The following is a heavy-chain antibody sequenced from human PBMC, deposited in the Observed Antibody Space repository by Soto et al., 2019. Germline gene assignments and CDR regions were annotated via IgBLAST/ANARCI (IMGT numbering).Heavy chain of an antibody. CDR3: ASDLSGRADV. J-gene: IGHJ6*02. V-gene: IGHV3-74*02. D-gene: IGHD3-10*01. Sequence: EVQLVESGGGLVRPAGSLRLSCAASGFTFSSYWMHWVRQAPGKGLVWVSRMNEDGGTTDYADSVKGRFTISRDNDKNTLYLQMNSLRVEDTAVYYCASDLSGRADVWGQGTTVTVSS. CDR2: MNEDGGTT. CDR1: GFTFSSYW.